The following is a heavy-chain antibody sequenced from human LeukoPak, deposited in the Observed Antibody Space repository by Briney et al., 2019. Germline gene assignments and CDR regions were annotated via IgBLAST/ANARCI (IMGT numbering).Heavy chain of an antibody. J-gene: IGHJ4*02. V-gene: IGHV1-18*01. Sequence: ASVKVSCKASGYTFTSYGISRVRQAPGQGLEWMGWISAYNGNTNYAQKLQGRVTMTTDTSTSTAYMELRSLRSDDTAVYYCARDGDDYGDYLIDYWGQGTLVTVSS. CDR3: ARDGDDYGDYLIDY. D-gene: IGHD4-17*01. CDR1: GYTFTSYG. CDR2: ISAYNGNT.